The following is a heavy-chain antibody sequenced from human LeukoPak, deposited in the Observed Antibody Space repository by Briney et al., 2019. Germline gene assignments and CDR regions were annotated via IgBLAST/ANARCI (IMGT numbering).Heavy chain of an antibody. CDR2: FDPEDGET. V-gene: IGHV1-24*01. CDR3: ARVNGRIAAAGQFDY. J-gene: IGHJ4*02. Sequence: ASVKVSCKVSGYTLTELSMHWVRQAPGKGLEWMGGFDPEDGETIYAQKFQGRVTMTEDTSTDTVYMELSSLRSEDTAVYYCARVNGRIAAAGQFDYWGQGTLVTVSS. CDR1: GYTLTELS. D-gene: IGHD6-13*01.